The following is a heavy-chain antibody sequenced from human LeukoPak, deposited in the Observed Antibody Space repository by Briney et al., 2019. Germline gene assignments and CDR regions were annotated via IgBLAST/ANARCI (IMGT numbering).Heavy chain of an antibody. J-gene: IGHJ4*02. CDR3: ARGSILHPQWEYQLLYYFDY. D-gene: IGHD2-2*01. CDR2: INPSGGST. Sequence: ASVKVSCKASGYTFTSYYMHWVRQAPGQGLEWMGIINPSGGSTSYAQKFQGRVTMTRDTSTSTVYVGLSSLRSEDTAVYYCARGSILHPQWEYQLLYYFDYWGQGTLVTVSS. CDR1: GYTFTSYY. V-gene: IGHV1-46*03.